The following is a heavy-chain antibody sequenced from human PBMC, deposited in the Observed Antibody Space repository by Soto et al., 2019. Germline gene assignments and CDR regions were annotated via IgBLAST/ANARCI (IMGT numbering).Heavy chain of an antibody. D-gene: IGHD2-15*01. CDR3: ARDLIVVVVAATGSFDY. CDR1: GYTFTSYG. V-gene: IGHV1-18*01. Sequence: QVQLVQSGAEVKKPGASVKVSCKASGYTFTSYGISWVRQAPGQGLEWMGWISAYNGNTNYAQKLQGRVTMTTDTYKSTDYMELRSLRCDDTAVYYCARDLIVVVVAATGSFDYWGQGTLVTVSS. J-gene: IGHJ4*02. CDR2: ISAYNGNT.